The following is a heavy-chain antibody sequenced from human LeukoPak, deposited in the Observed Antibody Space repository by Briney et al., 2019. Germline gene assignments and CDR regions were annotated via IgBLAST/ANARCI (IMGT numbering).Heavy chain of an antibody. CDR1: GFTFSSYW. CDR2: INSDGSST. V-gene: IGHV3-74*01. J-gene: IGHJ4*02. CDR3: ARTYCSSTSCYVGYYFDY. Sequence: GGSRRLSCAASGFTFSSYWMHWVRQAPGKGLVWVSRINSDGSSTSYADSVKGRFTISRDNAKNTLYLQMNSLSAEDTAVYYCARTYCSSTSCYVGYYFDYWGQGTLVTVSS. D-gene: IGHD2-2*01.